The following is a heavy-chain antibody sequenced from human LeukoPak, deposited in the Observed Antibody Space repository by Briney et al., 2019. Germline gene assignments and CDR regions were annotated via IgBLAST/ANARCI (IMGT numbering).Heavy chain of an antibody. J-gene: IGHJ4*02. CDR2: IRSKADNYAT. CDR1: GFTFSGSP. CDR3: TQSNY. Sequence: PGGSLILSCAASGFTFSGSPILWVRQASGKGLEWVGRIRSKADNYATAYAASVQGRCTISRDESKNTAYLQLNSLKTEDTAVYYCTQSNYWGQGALVTVSS. V-gene: IGHV3-73*01.